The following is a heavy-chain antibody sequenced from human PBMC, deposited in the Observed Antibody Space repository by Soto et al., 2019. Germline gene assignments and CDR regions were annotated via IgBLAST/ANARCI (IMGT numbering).Heavy chain of an antibody. J-gene: IGHJ6*02. V-gene: IGHV4-31*03. D-gene: IGHD2-21*01. Sequence: LSLTCSVSDASISSGGYYWHWIRQHPGKGLEWIGYIYYSGTTYYNPSLKSRVTISVDTSKNQFSLKLSSVTAADTAVYYCAASCVGCGGFNYYGMDVWGQGTTVT. CDR3: AASCVGCGGFNYYGMDV. CDR1: DASISSGGYY. CDR2: IYYSGTT.